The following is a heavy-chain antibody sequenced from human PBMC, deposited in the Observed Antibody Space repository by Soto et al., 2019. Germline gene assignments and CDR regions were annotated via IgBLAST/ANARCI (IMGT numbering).Heavy chain of an antibody. CDR1: GYTFTSYY. CDR3: ARAPKGSYLSYPSFYYMDV. V-gene: IGHV1-46*01. J-gene: IGHJ6*03. CDR2: INPSGGST. D-gene: IGHD3-16*02. Sequence: GASVKVSCKASGYTFTSYYMHWVRQAPGQGLEWMGIINPSGGSTSYAQKFQGRVTMTRDTSTSTAYMELSSLSSDDTAVYYCARAPKGSYLSYPSFYYMDVGGKGTTAPVPS.